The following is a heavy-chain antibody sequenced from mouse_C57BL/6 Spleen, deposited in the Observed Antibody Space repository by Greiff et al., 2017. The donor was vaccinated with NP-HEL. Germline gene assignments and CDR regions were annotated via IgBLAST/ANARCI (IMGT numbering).Heavy chain of an antibody. Sequence: EVKLQESGPELVKPGASVKIPCKASGYTFTDYNMDWVKQSHGKSLEWIGDINPNNGGTIYNQKFKGKATLTVDKSSSTAYMELRSLTSEDTAVYYCARGTGSSYVDYAMDYWGQGTSVTVSS. CDR1: GYTFTDYN. V-gene: IGHV1-18*01. CDR2: INPNNGGT. D-gene: IGHD1-1*01. CDR3: ARGTGSSYVDYAMDY. J-gene: IGHJ4*01.